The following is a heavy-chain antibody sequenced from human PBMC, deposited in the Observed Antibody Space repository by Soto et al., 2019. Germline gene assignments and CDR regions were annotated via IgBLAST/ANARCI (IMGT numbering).Heavy chain of an antibody. D-gene: IGHD3-22*01. CDR3: ARKAYYDSGIYYFDY. CDR1: GYTFNKYP. J-gene: IGHJ4*02. CDR2: INPGNGET. Sequence: QVRVVQSGAEVKKPGASVKVSCKTSGYTFNKYPIHWLRKAPGQGLEWMGWINPGNGETGYSQKFQDRATITRDTSASTAYMDMSSLRSEDTAVYYCARKAYYDSGIYYFDYWGQGTLVTVST. V-gene: IGHV1-3*01.